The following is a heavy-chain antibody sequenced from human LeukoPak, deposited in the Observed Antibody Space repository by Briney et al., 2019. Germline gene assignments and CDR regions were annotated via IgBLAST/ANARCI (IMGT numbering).Heavy chain of an antibody. V-gene: IGHV1-2*02. D-gene: IGHD3-9*01. CDR2: INPNSGGT. J-gene: IGHJ6*03. CDR1: GYTFTGYY. CDR3: ARDGALASYYVILTGYYNYYYYYMDV. Sequence: ASVKVSCKASGYTFTGYYMHWVRQAPGQGLEWMGWINPNSGGTNYAQKFQGRVTMTRDTSISTAYMELSRLRSDDTAVYYCARDGALASYYVILTGYYNYYYYYMDVWGKGTTVTVSS.